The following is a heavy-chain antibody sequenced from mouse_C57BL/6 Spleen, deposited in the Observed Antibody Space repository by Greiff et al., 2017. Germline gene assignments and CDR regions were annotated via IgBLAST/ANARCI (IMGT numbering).Heavy chain of an antibody. CDR2: ISSGGDYI. CDR3: TRVPYYCVSRDWYFCV. Sequence: EVTLVESGEGLVKPGGSLKLSCAASGFTFSSYAMSWVRQTPEKRLEWVAYISSGGDYIYYAYNVKGRFTISRDNARNTLYLQMSRLKSEDTAMFYWTRVPYYCVSRDWYFCVRGTGTTVTVSS. D-gene: IGHD1-1*01. V-gene: IGHV5-9-1*02. CDR1: GFTFSSYA. J-gene: IGHJ1*03.